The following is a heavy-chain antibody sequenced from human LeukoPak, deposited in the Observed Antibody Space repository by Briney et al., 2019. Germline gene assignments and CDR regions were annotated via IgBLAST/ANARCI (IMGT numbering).Heavy chain of an antibody. CDR1: GYSISSGYY. D-gene: IGHD6-13*01. CDR3: ARGLPGGQLSRYDY. CDR2: IYQSGKT. J-gene: IGHJ4*02. V-gene: IGHV4-38-2*02. Sequence: SETLSLTCSVSGYSISSGYYWGWIRQPPGKGLEWMGVIYQSGKTYCNPSLESRVTISVDTSKNQFSLKMNSMTAADTAMYYCARGLPGGQLSRYDYWGQGTLVTVSS.